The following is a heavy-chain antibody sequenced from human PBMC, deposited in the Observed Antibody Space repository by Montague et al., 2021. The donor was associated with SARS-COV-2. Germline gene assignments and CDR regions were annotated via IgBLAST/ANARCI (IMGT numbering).Heavy chain of an antibody. J-gene: IGHJ2*01. CDR2: IYHSGST. Sequence: SETLSLTCAVSGGSISSSRWWSWVRQPPGKGPEWIGEIYHSGSTNYNPSLKSRVTISIDKSKNQFSLKLSSVTAADTAVYYCAREFRTYGYGGQYWYFDLWGRGTLVTVSS. D-gene: IGHD3-10*01. V-gene: IGHV4-4*02. CDR3: AREFRTYGYGGQYWYFDL. CDR1: GGSISSSRW.